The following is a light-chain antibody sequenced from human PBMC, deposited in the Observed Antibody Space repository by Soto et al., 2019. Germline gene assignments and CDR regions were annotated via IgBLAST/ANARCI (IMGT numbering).Light chain of an antibody. CDR1: QDINKF. Sequence: IQLTQSPSSLSASVGDRVTLTCRASQDINKFLAWFQQTPGKAPKLLVYSASTLHSGVPSRFSDSGSGTDCALTISSLQPEDFATYYCQQLNTYPYTCGQGTRLDIK. V-gene: IGKV1-9*01. CDR2: SAS. CDR3: QQLNTYPYT. J-gene: IGKJ2*01.